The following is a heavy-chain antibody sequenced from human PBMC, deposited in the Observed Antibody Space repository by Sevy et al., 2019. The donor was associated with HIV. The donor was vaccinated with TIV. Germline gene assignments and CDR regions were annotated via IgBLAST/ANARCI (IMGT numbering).Heavy chain of an antibody. CDR3: ASEGCTKPHDN. D-gene: IGHD2-8*01. CDR1: GFTFSNYA. CDR2: FAFGCGKI. V-gene: IGHV3-23*01. Sequence: EGSLRLSCAASGFTFSNYAMSWVRQAPGKELEWVSTFAFGCGKINYADSVKGRFTISRDNSKNTLYLQVNSLRAEDTALYYCASEGCTKPHDNWGQGTLVTVSS. J-gene: IGHJ4*02.